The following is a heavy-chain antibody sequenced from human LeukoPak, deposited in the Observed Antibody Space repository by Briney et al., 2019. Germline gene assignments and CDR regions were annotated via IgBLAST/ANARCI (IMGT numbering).Heavy chain of an antibody. CDR1: GGSFSGYY. D-gene: IGHD5-18*01. CDR2: INHSGST. CDR3: ARGKIQLWLRWFDP. J-gene: IGHJ5*02. V-gene: IGHV4-34*01. Sequence: SETLSLTCAVYGGSFSGYYWSWIRQPPGKGLEWIGEINHSGSTNYNPSLKSRVTISVDTSKNQFSLKLSSVTAADTAAYYCARGKIQLWLRWFDPWGQGTLVTVSS.